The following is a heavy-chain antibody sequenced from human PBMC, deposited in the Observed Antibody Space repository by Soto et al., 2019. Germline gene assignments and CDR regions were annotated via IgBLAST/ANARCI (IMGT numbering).Heavy chain of an antibody. CDR3: AKEGGLSGSYYISSSYYFDY. Sequence: ASVKVSCKASGYTFTSYYMHWVRQAPGQGLEWMGIINPSGGSTSYAQKFQGRVTMTRDTSTSTVYMELSSLRAEDTSVYYFAKEGGLSGSYYISSSYYFDYWGQGTLVTVSS. CDR1: GYTFTSYY. V-gene: IGHV1-46*01. J-gene: IGHJ4*02. D-gene: IGHD1-26*01. CDR2: INPSGGST.